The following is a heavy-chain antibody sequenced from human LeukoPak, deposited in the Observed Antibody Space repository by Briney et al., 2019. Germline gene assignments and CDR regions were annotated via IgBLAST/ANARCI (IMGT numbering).Heavy chain of an antibody. J-gene: IGHJ6*03. CDR1: GGNFSNYA. Sequence: ASVKVSCKASGGNFSNYAINWVRQAPGQGLEWMGWINPNSGGTNYAQKFQGRVTMTRDTSISTAYMELSRLRSDDTAVYYCARDKNDGSGSYYYYYYYMDVWGKGTTVTISS. CDR3: ARDKNDGSGSYYYYYYYMDV. V-gene: IGHV1-2*02. D-gene: IGHD3-10*01. CDR2: INPNSGGT.